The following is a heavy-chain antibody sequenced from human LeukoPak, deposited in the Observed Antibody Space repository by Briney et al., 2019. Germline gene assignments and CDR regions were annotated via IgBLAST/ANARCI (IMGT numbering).Heavy chain of an antibody. CDR3: ARQYLRESSWFHKGESDNWFDP. V-gene: IGHV4-39*01. CDR1: GGSISSSSYY. D-gene: IGHD6-13*01. J-gene: IGHJ5*02. Sequence: SETLSLPCTVSGGSISSSSYYWGWIRQPPGKGLEWIGSIYYSGSTYYNPSLKSRVTISVDTSKNQFSLKLSSVTAADTAVYYCARQYLRESSWFHKGESDNWFDPWGQGTLVTVSS. CDR2: IYYSGST.